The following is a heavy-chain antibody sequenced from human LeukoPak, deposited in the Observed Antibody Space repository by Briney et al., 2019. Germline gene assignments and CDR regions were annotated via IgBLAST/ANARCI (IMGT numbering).Heavy chain of an antibody. CDR1: GFTFSSYA. V-gene: IGHV3-23*01. CDR3: AKDTSSSWFFDY. Sequence: GGSLRLSCVASGFTFSSYAMSWVRQAPGKGLEWVSAISGSGGSTYYADSVKGRFTISRDNSKNTLYLQMNSLRAEDTAVYYCAKDTSSSWFFDYWGQGTLVTVSS. J-gene: IGHJ4*02. D-gene: IGHD6-13*01. CDR2: ISGSGGST.